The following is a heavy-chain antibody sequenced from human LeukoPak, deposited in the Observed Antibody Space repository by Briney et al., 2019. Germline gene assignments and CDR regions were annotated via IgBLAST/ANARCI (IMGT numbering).Heavy chain of an antibody. CDR1: GYTFTSYY. J-gene: IGHJ3*02. CDR3: ARMNDGYYYDSSGYGDHAFDI. Sequence: ASVKVSCKASGYTFTSYYMHWVRQAPGQGLEWMGIINPSGGSTSYAQKFQGRVTMTRDMSTSTVYMELSSLRSEDTAVYYCARMNDGYYYDSSGYGDHAFDIWGQGTMVTVSS. CDR2: INPSGGST. D-gene: IGHD3-22*01. V-gene: IGHV1-46*01.